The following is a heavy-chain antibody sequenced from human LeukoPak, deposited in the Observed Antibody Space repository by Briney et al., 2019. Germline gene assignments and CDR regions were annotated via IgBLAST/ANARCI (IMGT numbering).Heavy chain of an antibody. CDR1: GYTFTSYD. CDR3: ARGLIAAAGDDAFDI. J-gene: IGHJ3*02. D-gene: IGHD6-13*01. Sequence: ASVKVSCKASGYTFTSYDINWVRQATGQGLEWMGWMNPNSGNTGYAQKFQGRVTMTRNTSVSTAYMELSSLRSEDTAVYYCARGLIAAAGDDAFDIWGQGTMVTVSP. V-gene: IGHV1-8*01. CDR2: MNPNSGNT.